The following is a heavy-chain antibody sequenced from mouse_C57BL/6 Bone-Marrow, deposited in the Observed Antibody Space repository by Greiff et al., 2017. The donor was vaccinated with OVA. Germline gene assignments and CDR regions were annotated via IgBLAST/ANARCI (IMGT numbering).Heavy chain of an antibody. CDR2: IDPSDSYT. CDR1: GYTFTSYW. V-gene: IGHV1-69*01. J-gene: IGHJ1*03. D-gene: IGHD3-3*01. CDR3: ARRRGRRWYFDV. Sequence: QVQLQQPGAELVMPGASVKLSCKASGYTFTSYWMHWVKQRPGQGLEWIGEIDPSDSYTNYNQKFKGKSTLTVDKSSSTAYMQLSSLTSEDSAVYYCARRRGRRWYFDVWGKGTTVTVSS.